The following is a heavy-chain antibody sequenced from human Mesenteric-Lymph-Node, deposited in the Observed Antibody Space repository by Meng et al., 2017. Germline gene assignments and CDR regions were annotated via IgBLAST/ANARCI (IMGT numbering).Heavy chain of an antibody. CDR3: VKGIGWFLAY. V-gene: IGHV3-23*01. Sequence: GESLKISCAASGFTFSNYAMSWVRQAPGKGLEWVSAISGSGGSTYYADSVKGRFTISRDNSMNSLSLHMNSLRAEDTAIYSCVKGIGWFLAYWGQGTLVTVSS. D-gene: IGHD6-19*01. J-gene: IGHJ4*02. CDR2: ISGSGGST. CDR1: GFTFSNYA.